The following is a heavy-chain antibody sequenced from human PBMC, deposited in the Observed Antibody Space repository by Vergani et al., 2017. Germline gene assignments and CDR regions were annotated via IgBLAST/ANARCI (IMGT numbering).Heavy chain of an antibody. V-gene: IGHV4-34*01. D-gene: IGHD2-2*01. CDR2: INHSGST. J-gene: IGHJ3*02. CDR3: ATYCSSTSCYHAFDI. Sequence: QVQLQQWGAGLLKPSETLSLTCAVSGGSFSGYYWSWIRQPPGKGLEWIGEINHSGSTNYNPSLKSRVTISVDTSKNQFSLKLSSVTAADTAVYYCATYCSSTSCYHAFDIWGQGTMVTVSS. CDR1: GGSFSGYY.